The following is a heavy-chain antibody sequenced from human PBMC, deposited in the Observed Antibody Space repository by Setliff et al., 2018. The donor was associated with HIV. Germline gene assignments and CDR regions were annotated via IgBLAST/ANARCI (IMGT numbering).Heavy chain of an antibody. V-gene: IGHV4-34*01. Sequence: PSETLSLTCTVYGGSFSGYYWSWIRQPPGKGLEWIGEINHSGSTNYNPSLKSRVTISVDTSKNQFSLKLSSVTAADTAVYYCARDRHRGITMIVVTGYFDLWGRGTLVTVSS. CDR1: GGSFSGYY. CDR3: ARDRHRGITMIVVTGYFDL. J-gene: IGHJ2*01. CDR2: INHSGST. D-gene: IGHD3-22*01.